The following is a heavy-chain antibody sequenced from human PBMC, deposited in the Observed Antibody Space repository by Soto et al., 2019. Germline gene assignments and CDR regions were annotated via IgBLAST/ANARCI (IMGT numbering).Heavy chain of an antibody. CDR1: GGSISSGGYC. Sequence: QVQLQESGPGLVKPSQTLSLTCTVSGGSISSGGYCWSWIRQHPGMGREWIGYSYYGGGIYYNPSLKGVVTISVDNPRNQLSLRLSSVTGADMAVHDCARAFTAAGTVQEAFDIWGQGTMVNGSS. CDR2: SYYGGGI. D-gene: IGHD6-13*01. J-gene: IGHJ3*02. CDR3: ARAFTAAGTVQEAFDI. V-gene: IGHV4-31*01.